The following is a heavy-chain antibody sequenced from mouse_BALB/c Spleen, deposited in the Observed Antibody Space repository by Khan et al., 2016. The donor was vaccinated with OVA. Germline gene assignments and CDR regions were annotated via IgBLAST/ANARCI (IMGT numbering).Heavy chain of an antibody. CDR1: GFSLTDYS. CDR3: ARRGYDYGRGALFAY. J-gene: IGHJ3*01. D-gene: IGHD2-4*01. V-gene: IGHV2-2*02. Sequence: VELKQSGPGLVQPSQSLSITCTVSGFSLTDYSVHWVRQSPGKGLEWLGVIWSAGSTDYNAAFISRLTISKDNSRSQVFFKMNSLQPNETAIYYCARRGYDYGRGALFAYWGQGTLVTVSA. CDR2: IWSAGST.